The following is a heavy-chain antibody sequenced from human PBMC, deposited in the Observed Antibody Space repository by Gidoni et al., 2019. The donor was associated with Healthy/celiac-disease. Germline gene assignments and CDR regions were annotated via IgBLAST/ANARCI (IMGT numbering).Heavy chain of an antibody. J-gene: IGHJ4*02. CDR1: GYTFTSYG. CDR2: ISAYNGNT. CDR3: AREVGVGYCTGGVCRHPYFDY. Sequence: QVQLVQSGAEVKKPGASVKVSCQASGYTFTSYGIRWVRQAPGQGLEWMGWISAYNGNTNYAQKLQGRVTMTTDTSTSTAYMELRSLRSDDTAVYYCAREVGVGYCTGGVCRHPYFDYWGQGTLVTVSS. D-gene: IGHD2-8*02. V-gene: IGHV1-18*01.